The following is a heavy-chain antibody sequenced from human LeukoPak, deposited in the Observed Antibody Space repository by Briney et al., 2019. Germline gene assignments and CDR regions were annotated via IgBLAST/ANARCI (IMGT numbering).Heavy chain of an antibody. CDR3: AKVGIVVGGDYYDY. V-gene: IGHV3-23*01. Sequence: GESLRLSCVASGFTFSSYSMNWVRQAPGKGLEWVSVISDNGGSTYYADSVKGRFTISRDNSKNTLYLQMNSLRAEDTAVYYCAKVGIVVGGDYYDYWGQGTLVTVSS. D-gene: IGHD3-22*01. J-gene: IGHJ4*02. CDR1: GFTFSSYS. CDR2: ISDNGGST.